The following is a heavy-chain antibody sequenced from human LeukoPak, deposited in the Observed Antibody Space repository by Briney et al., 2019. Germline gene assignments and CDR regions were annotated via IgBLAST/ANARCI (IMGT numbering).Heavy chain of an antibody. J-gene: IGHJ2*01. D-gene: IGHD6-19*01. CDR1: GFTFSRYS. CDR2: ISSSSSYI. V-gene: IGHV3-21*01. Sequence: GGSLRLSCAASGFTFSRYSMNWVRQAPGKGLEWVSSISSSSSYIYYADSVKGRFTISRDNAKNSLYLQMNSLRAEDTAVYYCARGRLGGWRPTPWYFDLWGRGTLVTVSP. CDR3: ARGRLGGWRPTPWYFDL.